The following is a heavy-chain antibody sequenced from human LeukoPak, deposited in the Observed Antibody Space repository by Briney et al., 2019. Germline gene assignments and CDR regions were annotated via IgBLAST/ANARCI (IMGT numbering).Heavy chain of an antibody. D-gene: IGHD4-17*01. J-gene: IGHJ3*02. CDR2: IYYSGST. CDR1: GGSITTSNYY. V-gene: IGHV4-39*07. CDR3: ARDKRYGAAFDI. Sequence: SETLSLTCTVSGGSITTSNYYWGWIRQPPGKGLDWIGSIYYSGSTYYNPSLKSRVTISVDTSKNQFSLKLSSVTAADTAVYYCARDKRYGAAFDIWGQGTMVTVSS.